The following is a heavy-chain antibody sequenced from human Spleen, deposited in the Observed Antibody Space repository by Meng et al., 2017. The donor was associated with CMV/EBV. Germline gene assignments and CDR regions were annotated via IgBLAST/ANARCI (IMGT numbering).Heavy chain of an antibody. V-gene: IGHV4-34*01. J-gene: IGHJ4*02. CDR1: GGSFSGYY. CDR2: INHSGST. Sequence: SETLSLTCAVYGGSFSGYYWSWIRQPPGKGLEWIGEINHSGSTNYNPSLKSRVTISVDTSKNQFSLKLSSVTAADTAVYYCARHGYDFPYWGQGTLVTVSS. D-gene: IGHD3-3*01. CDR3: ARHGYDFPY.